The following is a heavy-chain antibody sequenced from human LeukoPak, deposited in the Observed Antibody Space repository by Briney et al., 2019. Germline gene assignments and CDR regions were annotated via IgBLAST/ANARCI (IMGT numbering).Heavy chain of an antibody. CDR3: ASTKDIVVVPGPAFDI. V-gene: IGHV4-4*02. Sequence: PSGTLSLTCAVSGGSISSSNWWSWVRQPPGKGLEWIGYIYYSGSTYYNPSLKSRVTISVDTSKNQFSLKLSSVTAADTAMYYCASTKDIVVVPGPAFDIWGQGTMVTVSS. CDR1: GGSISSSNW. CDR2: IYYSGST. D-gene: IGHD2-2*01. J-gene: IGHJ3*02.